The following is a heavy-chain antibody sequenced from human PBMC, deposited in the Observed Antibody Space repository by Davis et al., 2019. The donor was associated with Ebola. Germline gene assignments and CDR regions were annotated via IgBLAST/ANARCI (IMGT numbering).Heavy chain of an antibody. CDR3: ANAASTYYYYYMDV. D-gene: IGHD2-15*01. V-gene: IGHV3-33*06. CDR2: IWYDGSNK. Sequence: PGGSLRLSCAASGFTFSSYGMHWVRQAPGKGLEWVAVIWYDGSNKYYADSVKGRFTISRDNSKNTLYLQMNSLRAEDTAVYYCANAASTYYYYYMDVWGKGTTVTVSS. J-gene: IGHJ6*03. CDR1: GFTFSSYG.